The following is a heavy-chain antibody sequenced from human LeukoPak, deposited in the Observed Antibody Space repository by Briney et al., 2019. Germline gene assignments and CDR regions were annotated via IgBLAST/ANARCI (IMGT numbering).Heavy chain of an antibody. J-gene: IGHJ4*02. V-gene: IGHV4-38-2*02. CDR2: IYHSGST. CDR1: GYSISSDYY. Sequence: PSETLSLTCAVSGYSISSDYYWGWIRQPPGKGLEWIGSIYHSGSTYYNPSLKSRVTMSVDTSKNQFSLKLSSVTAADTAVYYCAREENYGGLDYWGQGTLVTVSS. CDR3: AREENYGGLDY. D-gene: IGHD4-23*01.